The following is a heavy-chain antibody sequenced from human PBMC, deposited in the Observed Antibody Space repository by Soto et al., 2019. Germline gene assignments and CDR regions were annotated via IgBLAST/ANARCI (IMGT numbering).Heavy chain of an antibody. D-gene: IGHD3-10*01. Sequence: QVQLVESGGGVVQPGRSLRLSCAASGFIFSNSVMYWVRQAPGKGLEWVAFMSYDGTTKSYADSVKGRFTISRDNSQNTLYRQMNSLRPEDTGVYYCAREVLWSRYFDYWGQGTLVTVSS. J-gene: IGHJ4*02. CDR1: GFIFSNSV. CDR3: AREVLWSRYFDY. CDR2: MSYDGTTK. V-gene: IGHV3-30-3*01.